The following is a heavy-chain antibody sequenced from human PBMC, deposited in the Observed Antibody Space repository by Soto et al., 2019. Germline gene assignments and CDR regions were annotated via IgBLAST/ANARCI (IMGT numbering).Heavy chain of an antibody. J-gene: IGHJ6*02. CDR2: ISWDGGST. Sequence: GGSLRLSCAASGFTFDDYTMHWVRQAPGKGLEWVSLISWDGGSTYYVDSVKGRFTISRDNSKNSLYLQMNSLRTEDTALYYCAKDTLRFGVHYYYYGMDVWGQGTTVTVSS. D-gene: IGHD3-16*01. V-gene: IGHV3-43*01. CDR3: AKDTLRFGVHYYYYGMDV. CDR1: GFTFDDYT.